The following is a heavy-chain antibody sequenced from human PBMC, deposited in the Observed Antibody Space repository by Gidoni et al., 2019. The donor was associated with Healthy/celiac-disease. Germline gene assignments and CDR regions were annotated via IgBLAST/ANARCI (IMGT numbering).Heavy chain of an antibody. D-gene: IGHD3-16*01. V-gene: IGHV3-64*01. CDR1: GLTFSSYA. J-gene: IGHJ6*02. Sequence: EVQLVEYGGGLVQPGGSLRLHCAASGLTFSSYAMHWVRQAPGKGLEYFSSISSHGGSTYYANSGKGRFTISRDNSKNTLYLQMGSLRAEDMAVYYCARTRSPPESYYGMDVWGQGTTVTVSS. CDR3: ARTRSPPESYYGMDV. CDR2: ISSHGGST.